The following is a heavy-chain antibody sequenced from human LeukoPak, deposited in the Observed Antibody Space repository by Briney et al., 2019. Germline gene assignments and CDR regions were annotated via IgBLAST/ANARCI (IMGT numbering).Heavy chain of an antibody. J-gene: IGHJ4*02. Sequence: GGSLRLSCAASGFTFSDYYMSWVRQAPGKGLEWVSGISGSGGATYYADSVKGRFTISRDYPHNTLYLQMNSLRAEDTAVYFCARGGVDYYGSGTYYLMYYFDYWGQGALVTVSS. CDR2: ISGSGGAT. CDR3: ARGGVDYYGSGTYYLMYYFDY. CDR1: GFTFSDYY. V-gene: IGHV3-23*01. D-gene: IGHD3-10*01.